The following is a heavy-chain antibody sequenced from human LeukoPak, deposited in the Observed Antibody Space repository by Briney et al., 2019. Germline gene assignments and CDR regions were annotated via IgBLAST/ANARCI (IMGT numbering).Heavy chain of an antibody. Sequence: ASVKVSCKASGYAFTKYGFSWVRQGPGQGLEWMGWISAYSGDTNFAQKFQDRVTMTTDTSTNTAYMELRSLRSDDTAVYYCARAPHYSNYGPYYYGMDVWGQGTTVTVSS. CDR2: ISAYSGDT. CDR1: GYAFTKYG. V-gene: IGHV1-18*01. J-gene: IGHJ6*02. D-gene: IGHD4-11*01. CDR3: ARAPHYSNYGPYYYGMDV.